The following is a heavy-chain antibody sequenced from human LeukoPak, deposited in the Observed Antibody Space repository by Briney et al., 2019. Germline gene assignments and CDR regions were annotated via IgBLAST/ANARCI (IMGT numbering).Heavy chain of an antibody. CDR3: ARGHYYYYYYMDV. CDR2: INPNSGGT. V-gene: IGHV1-2*02. J-gene: IGHJ6*03. CDR1: GYTFTGYY. Sequence: ASVNVSCKASGYTFTGYYMHWVRQAPGQGLEWMGWINPNSGGTNYAQKFQGRVTMTRDTSISTAYMELSRLRSDDTAVYYCARGHYYYYYYMDVWGKGTTVTVSS.